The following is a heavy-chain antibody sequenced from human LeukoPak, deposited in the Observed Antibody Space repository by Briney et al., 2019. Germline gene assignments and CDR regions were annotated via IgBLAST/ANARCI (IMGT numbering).Heavy chain of an antibody. V-gene: IGHV3-74*01. CDR3: ARVFSGGLAVAGTY. J-gene: IGHJ4*02. D-gene: IGHD6-19*01. CDR2: INSDGSST. CDR1: GFTFSSYW. Sequence: GGSLRLSCAASGFTFSSYWMRWVRHAPGKGLVWVSRINSDGSSTSYADSVKGRFTISRDNTKNTLYLQMNSLRAEDTAVYYCARVFSGGLAVAGTYWGQGTLVTVSS.